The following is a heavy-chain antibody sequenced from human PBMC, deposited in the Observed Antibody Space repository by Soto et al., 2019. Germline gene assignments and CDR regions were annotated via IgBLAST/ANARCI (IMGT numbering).Heavy chain of an antibody. D-gene: IGHD3-16*01. V-gene: IGHV2-5*02. J-gene: IGHJ5*02. CDR2: IYWADDK. Sequence: QITLKESGPTLVKSTQTLTLTCTFSGFSLTTSGVGVGWIRQPPGKALEWLALIYWADDKRYSPSLKSRLTITKDPSKTQVVLMMTTMHPVDTATYYFAHRLGEAWFDPWGQGTLFTVAS. CDR3: AHRLGEAWFDP. CDR1: GFSLTTSGVG.